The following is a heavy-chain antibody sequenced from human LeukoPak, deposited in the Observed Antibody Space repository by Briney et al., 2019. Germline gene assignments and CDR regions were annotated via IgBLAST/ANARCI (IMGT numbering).Heavy chain of an antibody. CDR1: GFTFDDYG. J-gene: IGHJ4*02. CDR2: INWNGGST. Sequence: GGSLRLSCAASGFTFDDYGMTWVRQPPGKGLEWVSGINWNGGSTGYTDSVKGRFTISRDNAKNSLYLQMNSLSAEDTALYYCARVMRYFDWFTYDYWGQGTLVTVSS. D-gene: IGHD3-9*01. CDR3: ARVMRYFDWFTYDY. V-gene: IGHV3-20*04.